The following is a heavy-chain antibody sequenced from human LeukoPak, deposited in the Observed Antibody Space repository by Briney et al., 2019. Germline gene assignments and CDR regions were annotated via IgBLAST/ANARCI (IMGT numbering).Heavy chain of an antibody. D-gene: IGHD3-10*01. CDR1: GGSFSGYY. J-gene: IGHJ4*02. CDR2: IYYSGST. CDR3: ARTRYYYNSRSYGAPYYFDY. Sequence: PSETLSLTCAVYGGSFSGYYWSWIRQPPGKGLEWIGSIYYSGSTYYNPSLKSRVTISVDTSKNQFSLKLSSVTAADTAVYYCARTRYYYNSRSYGAPYYFDYWGQGTLVTVSS. V-gene: IGHV4-34*01.